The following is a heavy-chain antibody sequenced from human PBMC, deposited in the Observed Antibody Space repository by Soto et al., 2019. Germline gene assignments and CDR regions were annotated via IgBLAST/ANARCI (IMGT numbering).Heavy chain of an antibody. CDR2: ISAYNGNT. D-gene: IGHD3-3*01. CDR3: ARDSRFLEWSPANVAFDI. V-gene: IGHV1-18*01. J-gene: IGHJ3*02. Sequence: ASVKVSCKASGYTFTSYGISWVRQAPGQGLEWMGWISAYNGNTNYAQKLQGRVTMTTDTSTSTAYMELRSLISDDTAVYYCARDSRFLEWSPANVAFDIWGQGTMVTVSS. CDR1: GYTFTSYG.